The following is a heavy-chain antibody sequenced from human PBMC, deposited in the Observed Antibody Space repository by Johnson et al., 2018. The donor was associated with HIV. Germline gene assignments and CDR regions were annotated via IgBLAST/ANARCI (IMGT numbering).Heavy chain of an antibody. Sequence: VQLVESGGGLVQPGGSLRLSCAGSGFTFSRYWMHWVRQAPGKGLVWVSGINSDGSNTNYADSVKGRFTISRDNAKKTLYLQMNSLRVEDTAVYYCAKWSIVGATFSDAFDIWGQGTMVTVSS. CDR3: AKWSIVGATFSDAFDI. J-gene: IGHJ3*02. V-gene: IGHV3-74*01. CDR2: INSDGSNT. CDR1: GFTFSRYW. D-gene: IGHD1-26*01.